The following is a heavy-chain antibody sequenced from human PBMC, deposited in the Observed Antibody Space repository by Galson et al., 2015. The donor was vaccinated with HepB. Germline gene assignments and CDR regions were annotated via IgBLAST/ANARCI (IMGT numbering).Heavy chain of an antibody. D-gene: IGHD6-6*01. V-gene: IGHV3-23*01. Sequence: SLRLSCAASGFTFSTYAMSWVRQAPGKGLKWVSAISGSGGSTYHADSVKGRFTISRDNSKNTLYLQMNSLRAEDTAVYYCAKDIPRSARPEGYYYYYYMDVWGKGTTVTVSS. CDR3: AKDIPRSARPEGYYYYYYMDV. CDR2: ISGSGGST. J-gene: IGHJ6*03. CDR1: GFTFSTYA.